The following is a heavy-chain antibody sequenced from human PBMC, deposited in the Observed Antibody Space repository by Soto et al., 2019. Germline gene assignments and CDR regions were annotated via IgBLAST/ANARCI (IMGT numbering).Heavy chain of an antibody. CDR1: GFSLNTRDLG. CDR2: IYWDDSK. J-gene: IGHJ4*02. CDR3: AQKGRGYFDY. Sequence: QITLKESGPTLVKPTETLMLTCTFSGFSLNTRDLGVGWIRQPPGKALEWLAIIYWDDSKNYSPSLKSRLTITKDTSKNQVVLTVTDMDPVDTATYYCAQKGRGYFDYWGQGTLVTVSS. V-gene: IGHV2-5*02. D-gene: IGHD3-10*01.